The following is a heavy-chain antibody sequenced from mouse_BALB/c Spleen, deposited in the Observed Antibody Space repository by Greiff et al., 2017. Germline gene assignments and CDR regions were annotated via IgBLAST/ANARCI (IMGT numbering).Heavy chain of an antibody. CDR1: GYTFTSYW. CDR3: TRSDGYSWYFDV. CDR2: IYPGNSDT. J-gene: IGHJ1*01. D-gene: IGHD2-3*01. V-gene: IGHV1-5*01. Sequence: EVQLQESGTVLARPGASVKMSCKASGYTFTSYWMHWVKQRPGQGLEWIGAIYPGNSDTSYNQKFKGKAKLTAVTSTSTAYMELSSLTNEDSAVYYCTRSDGYSWYFDVWGAGTTVTVSS.